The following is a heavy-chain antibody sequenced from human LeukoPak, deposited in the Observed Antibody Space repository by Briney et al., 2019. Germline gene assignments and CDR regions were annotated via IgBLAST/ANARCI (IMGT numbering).Heavy chain of an antibody. D-gene: IGHD2-2*01. CDR1: GGSISSSSYY. CDR3: ASLSRGPERIY. Sequence: SETLSLTCTASGGSISSSSYYWSWIRQPAGKGLEWIGRIYTSGSTNYNPSLKSRVTMSVDTSKNQFSLKLSSVTAADTAVYYCASLSRGPERIYWGQGTLVTVSS. V-gene: IGHV4-61*02. CDR2: IYTSGST. J-gene: IGHJ4*02.